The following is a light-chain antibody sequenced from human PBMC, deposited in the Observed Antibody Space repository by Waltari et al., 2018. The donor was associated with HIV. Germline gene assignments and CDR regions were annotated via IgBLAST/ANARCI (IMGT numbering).Light chain of an antibody. CDR3: QQYAITPVT. J-gene: IGKJ2*01. V-gene: IGKV4-1*01. Sequence: DIVMTQSPDSLAVSLGERATMNCKSSQSVLYSSNNKNYLAWYQQKPGKPPKLLIYWASTRESGVPDRCGGSGSATDFTLTVSSLQAEDVAVYYSQQYAITPVTFGQGTKLEIK. CDR1: QSVLYSSNNKNY. CDR2: WAS.